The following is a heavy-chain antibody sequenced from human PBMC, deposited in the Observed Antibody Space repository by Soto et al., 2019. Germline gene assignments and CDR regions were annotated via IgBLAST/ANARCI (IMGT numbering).Heavy chain of an antibody. CDR1: GYSFTGYW. V-gene: IGHV5-51*01. CDR3: ARSDTLTGYFDY. Sequence: GESLKISCKASGYSFTGYWIGLVRQMPGKGLVWMGIISPGDSDTRYSPSFQGQVTISADKSINTAYLQWSSLKASDTAMYYCARSDTLTGYFDYWGQRTLVTVSS. CDR2: ISPGDSDT. D-gene: IGHD3-9*01. J-gene: IGHJ4*02.